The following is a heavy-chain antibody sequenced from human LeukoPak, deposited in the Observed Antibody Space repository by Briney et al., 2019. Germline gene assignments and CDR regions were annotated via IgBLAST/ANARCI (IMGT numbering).Heavy chain of an antibody. CDR2: ISSSRSYI. D-gene: IGHD3-22*01. J-gene: IGHJ4*02. V-gene: IGHV3-21*01. Sequence: PGGSLRLSCAPSGFTFSSYSMNWVRQAPGKGLEWVSSISSSRSYIYYADSVKGRFTISRDNAKNSLYLQMSSLRVEDTAVYYCAREHSGGGNYYDSSGYYRSFDYWGQGTPVTVSS. CDR3: AREHSGGGNYYDSSGYYRSFDY. CDR1: GFTFSSYS.